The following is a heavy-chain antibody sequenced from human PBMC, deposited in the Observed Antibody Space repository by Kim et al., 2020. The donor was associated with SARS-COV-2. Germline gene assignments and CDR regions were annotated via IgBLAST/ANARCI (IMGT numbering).Heavy chain of an antibody. D-gene: IGHD4-4*01. J-gene: IGHJ4*02. V-gene: IGHV1-3*01. CDR2: VNAANDKT. CDR1: GYTFKSYP. CDR3: ARDMNPTVYDY. Sequence: ASVKVSCKSSGYTFKSYPIHWLRQAPGQRLEWMGWVNAANDKTKYSQKFQDRVTITRDTSANTAYMDLSSLTSEDTAIYYCARDMNPTVYDYWGQGTLVTVSS.